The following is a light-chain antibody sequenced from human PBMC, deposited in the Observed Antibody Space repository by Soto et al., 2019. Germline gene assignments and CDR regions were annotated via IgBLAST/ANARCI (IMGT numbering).Light chain of an antibody. Sequence: DIQMTQSPPSLSASVGDRVSITCRASQSIGTYVNWYQQKPGEAPNLLIYAASTLHIGAPPRFSGSGSGTEWTLTISSLQPEDLATYYGQQSADHPLTFGQGTRLDIK. CDR3: QQSADHPLT. CDR1: QSIGTY. J-gene: IGKJ5*01. CDR2: AAS. V-gene: IGKV1-39*01.